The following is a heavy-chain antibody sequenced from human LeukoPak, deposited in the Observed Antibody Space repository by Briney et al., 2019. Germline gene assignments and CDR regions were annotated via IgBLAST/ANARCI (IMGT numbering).Heavy chain of an antibody. CDR2: ISASGGST. J-gene: IGHJ4*02. CDR1: GFTFSSSA. D-gene: IGHD3-22*01. V-gene: IGHV3-23*01. Sequence: PGGSLRLSCAASGFTFSSSAMSWVRQVPGKGLEWVSGISASGGSTSYADSVRGRFTISRDNAKNSLYLQMNSLRAEDTAVYYCARGSDSSGYYYVTSYFDYWGQGTLVTVSS. CDR3: ARGSDSSGYYYVTSYFDY.